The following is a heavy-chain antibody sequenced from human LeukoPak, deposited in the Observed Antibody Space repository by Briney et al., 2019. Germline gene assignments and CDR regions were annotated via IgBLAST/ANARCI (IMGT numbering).Heavy chain of an antibody. CDR2: IRSDVSSA. CDR1: GFTFSSHW. D-gene: IGHD3-22*01. CDR3: ARVPYSSGTFDR. V-gene: IGHV3-74*01. Sequence: GGSLRLSCAASGFTFSSHWMHWVRQAPGKGLVWVSRIRSDVSSAAYADSVKGRLTISRDNAKNTLYLQMNNLRAEDTAVYYCARVPYSSGTFDRWGQGSLVTVSS. J-gene: IGHJ4*02.